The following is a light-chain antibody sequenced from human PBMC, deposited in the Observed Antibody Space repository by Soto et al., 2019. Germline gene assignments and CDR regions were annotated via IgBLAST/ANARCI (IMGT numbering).Light chain of an antibody. CDR2: KAS. CDR3: QHYNSYSEA. J-gene: IGKJ1*01. CDR1: QTISSW. V-gene: IGKV1-5*03. Sequence: DIQMTQSPSTLSGSVGDRVTITCPASQTISSWLAWYKQKPGKAPKLLIYKASTLKSGVPSRFGGSGFGTEFTLTISSLQPDDFATYYGQHYNSYSEAFGQGTKVDIK.